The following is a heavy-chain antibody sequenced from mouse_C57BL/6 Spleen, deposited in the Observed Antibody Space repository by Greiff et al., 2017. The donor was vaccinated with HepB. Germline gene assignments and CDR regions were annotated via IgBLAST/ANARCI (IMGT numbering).Heavy chain of an antibody. V-gene: IGHV1-82*01. D-gene: IGHD1-1*01. CDR2: IYPGDGDT. Sequence: VQLQQSGPELVKPGASVKISCKASGYAFSSSWMNWVKQRPGKGLEWIGRIYPGDGDTNYNGKFKGKATLTADKSSSTAYLQRSSLTSEDSAVYCCARELLRYYFDYWGQGTTLTVSS. J-gene: IGHJ2*01. CDR1: GYAFSSSW. CDR3: ARELLRYYFDY.